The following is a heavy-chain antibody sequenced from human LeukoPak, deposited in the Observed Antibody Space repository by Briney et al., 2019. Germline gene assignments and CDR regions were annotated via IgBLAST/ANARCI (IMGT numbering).Heavy chain of an antibody. Sequence: SETLSLTCTFTVGSIRYSYWSWLRQPPGRRREGIGNLYYSGSTYYNPSLKSRVSRLVDTSKNQFSLQLSYVTAADTAVYDCAREGVGDTRSGAFDIWGQGTMVVVSS. J-gene: IGHJ3*02. D-gene: IGHD1-26*01. V-gene: IGHV4-59*12. CDR1: VGSIRYSY. CDR3: AREGVGDTRSGAFDI. CDR2: LYYSGST.